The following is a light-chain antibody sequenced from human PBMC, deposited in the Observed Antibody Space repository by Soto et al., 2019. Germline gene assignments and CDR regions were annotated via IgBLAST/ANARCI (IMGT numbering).Light chain of an antibody. V-gene: IGLV8-61*01. CDR2: STD. Sequence: QTVVTQEPSLSVPPAGTVTLTCGLNSGSVSTDNYPSWCQQTPGQAPRTLIYSTDTRSSGVPDRFSGSILGNKAALTITGAQADDESDYYCVLYMDRGISMFGGGTKLTVL. CDR1: SGSVSTDNY. CDR3: VLYMDRGISM. J-gene: IGLJ3*02.